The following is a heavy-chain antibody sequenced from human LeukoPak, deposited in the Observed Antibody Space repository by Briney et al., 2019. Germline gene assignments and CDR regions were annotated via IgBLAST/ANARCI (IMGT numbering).Heavy chain of an antibody. J-gene: IGHJ4*03. CDR1: GLIFSSYA. Sequence: GGSLRLSCAASGLIFSSYALHWVRQAPGKGLEWVAVISYDGSNKYYADSVRGRFTISRDNSKNTVSLQMNSRSAEDTAVYYCARGGVSQQLGTGHWGPGTLVTVSS. CDR2: ISYDGSNK. CDR3: ARGGVSQQLGTGH. D-gene: IGHD6-13*01. V-gene: IGHV3-30*01.